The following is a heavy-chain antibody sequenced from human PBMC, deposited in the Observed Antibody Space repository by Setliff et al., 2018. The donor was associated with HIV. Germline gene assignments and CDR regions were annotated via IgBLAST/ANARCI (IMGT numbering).Heavy chain of an antibody. CDR3: AKKGNGDYHFDY. J-gene: IGHJ4*02. V-gene: IGHV4-38-2*01. D-gene: IGHD4-17*01. CDR1: GYSISSGYY. CDR2: IYHTGST. Sequence: SETLSLTCDVSGYSISSGYYWGWIRQSPGKGLEWIATIYHTGSTYYNPSLKSRVTISVDTSKNQFSLKLSSVTAVDTAVYYCAKKGNGDYHFDYWGQGTLVTVSS.